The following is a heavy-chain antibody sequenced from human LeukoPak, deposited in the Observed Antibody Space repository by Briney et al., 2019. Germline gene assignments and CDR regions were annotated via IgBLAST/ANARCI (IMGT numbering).Heavy chain of an antibody. Sequence: GGSLRLSCAASGFTFSSYGMHWVRQAPGKGLEWVAVIWYDGSNKYYADSVKGRFTISRDNSKNTLYLQMNSLRAEDTAVYYCARDQRRXLQNDAFDIWGQGTTVTVSS. CDR3: ARDQRRXLQNDAFDI. V-gene: IGHV3-33*01. J-gene: IGHJ3*02. CDR2: IWYDGSNK. CDR1: GFTFSSYG. D-gene: IGHD5-24*01.